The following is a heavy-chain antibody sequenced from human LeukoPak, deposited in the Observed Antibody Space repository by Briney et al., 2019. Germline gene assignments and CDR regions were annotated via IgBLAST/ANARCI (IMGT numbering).Heavy chain of an antibody. V-gene: IGHV4-4*07. CDR1: GGSISSYY. Sequence: PSETLSLTCTVSGGSISSYYWSWIRQPAGKGLEWIGRIYTSGSTNYNPSLKSRVTMSVDTSKNQFSLKLSSVTAADTAVYYCGRSLRVHYYDSSGYYDNWFDPWGQGTLVTVSS. D-gene: IGHD3-22*01. CDR2: IYTSGST. CDR3: GRSLRVHYYDSSGYYDNWFDP. J-gene: IGHJ5*02.